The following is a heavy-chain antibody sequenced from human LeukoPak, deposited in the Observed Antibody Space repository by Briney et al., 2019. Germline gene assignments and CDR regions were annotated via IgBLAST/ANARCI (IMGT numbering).Heavy chain of an antibody. V-gene: IGHV1-69*04. J-gene: IGHJ4*02. D-gene: IGHD5-18*01. Sequence: SVKVSCKASGGTFSSYAISWVRQAPGQGLEWMGRIIPILGIANYAQKFQGRVTITADKSTSTAYMELSSLRSEDTAVYYCARQDTAMVTPIDYWGQGTLVTVSS. CDR1: GGTFSSYA. CDR2: IIPILGIA. CDR3: ARQDTAMVTPIDY.